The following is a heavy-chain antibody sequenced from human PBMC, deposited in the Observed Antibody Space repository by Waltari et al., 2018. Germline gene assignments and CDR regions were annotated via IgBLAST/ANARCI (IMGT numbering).Heavy chain of an antibody. CDR3: ARVFNDNDAADY. J-gene: IGHJ4*02. V-gene: IGHV3-7*01. CDR1: GFTFSAYW. CDR2: IRHDGGAK. D-gene: IGHD1-1*01. Sequence: DVQLVESGGGLVQPGGSLRLSCAAYGFTFSAYWMRWVRQAPGKGLEWVANIRHDGGAKDYADSAKGRFTISRDNAKNSLFLQMNSLRAEDTAVYFCARVFNDNDAADYWGQGTLVIVSS.